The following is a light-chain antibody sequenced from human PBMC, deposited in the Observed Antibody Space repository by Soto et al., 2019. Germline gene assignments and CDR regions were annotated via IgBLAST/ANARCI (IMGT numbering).Light chain of an antibody. Sequence: QSALTRPASVSGSPGQSISISCTGTSSDVGGYKYVSWYQQHPGKVPKLMIYEVSNRPSGVSNRFSGSKSGNTASLTISGLQAEDDADYYCSSYTSDSSLVFGEGTKLTVL. CDR2: EVS. CDR1: SSDVGGYKY. CDR3: SSYTSDSSLV. J-gene: IGLJ2*01. V-gene: IGLV2-14*01.